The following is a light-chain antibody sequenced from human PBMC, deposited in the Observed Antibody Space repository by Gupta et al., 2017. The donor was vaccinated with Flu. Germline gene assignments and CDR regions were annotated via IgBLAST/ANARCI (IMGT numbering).Light chain of an antibody. CDR3: QQYGSSPT. J-gene: IGKJ1*01. Sequence: PATLSLSPGERATRSCGASQSVSSRYLAWYQHKPGLAPRLLIYDASTRASGIPDRFSGSGSGTDFTLTISRLEPEDFAVYYCQQYGSSPTFGQGTKVEIK. CDR1: QSVSSRY. CDR2: DAS. V-gene: IGKV3D-20*01.